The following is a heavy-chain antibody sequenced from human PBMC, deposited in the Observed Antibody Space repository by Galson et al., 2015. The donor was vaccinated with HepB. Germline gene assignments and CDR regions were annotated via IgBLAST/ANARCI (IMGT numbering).Heavy chain of an antibody. Sequence: QSGAEVKKPGESLRISCKGSGYSFTSYWISWVRQMPGDGLEWMGRIDPSDSYTNYSPSFQGHVTISADKSISTAYLQWSSLKASDTAMYYCARPPFRYCSSTSCSDHAFDIWGRGTMVTVSS. CDR3: ARPPFRYCSSTSCSDHAFDI. CDR1: GYSFTSYW. CDR2: IDPSDSYT. J-gene: IGHJ3*02. V-gene: IGHV5-10-1*01. D-gene: IGHD2-2*01.